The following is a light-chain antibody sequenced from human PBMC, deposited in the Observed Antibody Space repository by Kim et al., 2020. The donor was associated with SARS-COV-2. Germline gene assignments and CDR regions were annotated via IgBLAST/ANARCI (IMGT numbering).Light chain of an antibody. J-gene: IGLJ2*01. Sequence: GQRVTISCSGSGSNSGSNAVNWYQQHPRTAPKLLIYSNNQRPSGVPDRFSGSKSGTSASLAISGLQSEDETDYYCAAWNDSLNGVVFGGGTKLTVL. CDR3: AAWNDSLNGVV. CDR1: GSNSGSNA. CDR2: SNN. V-gene: IGLV1-44*01.